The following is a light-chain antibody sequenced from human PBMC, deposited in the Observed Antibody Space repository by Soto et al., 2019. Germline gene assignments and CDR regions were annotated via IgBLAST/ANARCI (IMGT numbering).Light chain of an antibody. Sequence: QSVLTQPPSASGSPGQSVTISCTGTSSDVGAYNYVSWYQQHPGKAPKLIIYEVSQRPSGVPDRFSGSRSGNTASLTVSGLQAEDEADYYCCSYAGTKRVFGNGTKVTVL. CDR1: SSDVGAYNY. CDR3: CSYAGTKRV. V-gene: IGLV2-8*01. CDR2: EVS. J-gene: IGLJ1*01.